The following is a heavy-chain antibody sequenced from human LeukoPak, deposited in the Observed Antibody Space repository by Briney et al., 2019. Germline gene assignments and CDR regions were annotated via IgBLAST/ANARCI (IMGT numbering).Heavy chain of an antibody. D-gene: IGHD3-22*01. Sequence: ASVKVSCKASGYTFTGYYMHWVRQAPGQGLEWMGWINPNSGGTNYAQKFQGRVTMTRDTSISTAYMELSSLRSEDTAVYYCATAHYYDSSGYHFFDYWGQGTLVTVSS. V-gene: IGHV1-2*02. CDR2: INPNSGGT. CDR1: GYTFTGYY. J-gene: IGHJ4*02. CDR3: ATAHYYDSSGYHFFDY.